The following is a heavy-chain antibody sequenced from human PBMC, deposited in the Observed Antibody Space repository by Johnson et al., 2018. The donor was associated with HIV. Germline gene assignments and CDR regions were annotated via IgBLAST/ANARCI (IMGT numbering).Heavy chain of an antibody. CDR2: ISWNGDNI. CDR1: GFTFSSYG. D-gene: IGHD2-15*01. Sequence: QVQLVESGGGVVQPGGSLRLSCAASGFTFSSYGMHWVRQAPGKGLEWVSGISWNGDNIVYAESVRGRFTISRDNAKNSLYLQMNSLRPEDTALYYCARARPLGYCTGGSCSLDAFDIWGQGTMVTVSS. CDR3: ARARPLGYCTGGSCSLDAFDI. J-gene: IGHJ3*02. V-gene: IGHV3-NL1*01.